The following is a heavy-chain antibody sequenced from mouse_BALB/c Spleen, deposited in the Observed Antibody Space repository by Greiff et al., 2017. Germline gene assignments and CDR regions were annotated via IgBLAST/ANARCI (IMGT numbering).Heavy chain of an antibody. D-gene: IGHD2-1*01. J-gene: IGHJ2*01. Sequence: EVKLEESGGDLVKPGGSLKLSCAASGFTFSSYGMSWVRQTPDKRLEWVATISSGGSYTYYPDSVKGRFTISRDNAKNTLYLQMSSLKSEDTAMYYCARDGNFDYWGQGTTLTVSS. CDR2: ISSGGSYT. CDR3: ARDGNFDY. V-gene: IGHV5-6*02. CDR1: GFTFSSYG.